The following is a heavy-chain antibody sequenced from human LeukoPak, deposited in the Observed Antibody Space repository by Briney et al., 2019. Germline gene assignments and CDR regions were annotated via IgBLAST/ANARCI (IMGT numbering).Heavy chain of an antibody. CDR2: IYYSGST. J-gene: IGHJ4*02. D-gene: IGHD1-26*01. V-gene: IGHV4-39*02. CDR1: GGSISSSSYY. Sequence: ASETLSLTCTVSGGSISSSSYYWGWIRQPPGKGLEWIGSIYYSGSTYYNPSLKSRVTISVDTSKNQFSLKLSSVTAADTAVYYCARDGGGGAAGYWGQGTLVTVSS. CDR3: ARDGGGGAAGY.